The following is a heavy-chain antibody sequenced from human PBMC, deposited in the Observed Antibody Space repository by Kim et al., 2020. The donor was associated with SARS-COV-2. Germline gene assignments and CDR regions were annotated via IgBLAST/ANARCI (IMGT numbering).Heavy chain of an antibody. CDR3: ARIVVGATSGGADHAFDI. D-gene: IGHD1-26*01. CDR1: GFTVSSNY. J-gene: IGHJ3*02. CDR2: IYSGGST. Sequence: GGSLRLSCAASGFTVSSNYMSWVRQAPGKGLEWVSVIYSGGSTYYADSVKGRFTISRDNSKNTLYLQMNSLRAEDTAVYYCARIVVGATSGGADHAFDIWGQGTMVTVSS. V-gene: IGHV3-66*01.